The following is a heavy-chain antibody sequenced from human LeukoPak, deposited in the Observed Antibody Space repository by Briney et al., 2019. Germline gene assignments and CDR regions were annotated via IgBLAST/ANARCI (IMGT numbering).Heavy chain of an antibody. D-gene: IGHD6-25*01. CDR1: GGSISSGDYY. V-gene: IGHV4-30-4*08. CDR2: IYYSGST. J-gene: IGHJ6*03. Sequence: SETLSLTCTVSGGSISSGDYYWSWIRQPPGKGLEWIGYIYYSGSTYYNPSLKSRVTISVDTSKNQFSLKLGSVTAADTAVYYCARVAGKRDYYYMDVWGKGTTVTVSS. CDR3: ARVAGKRDYYYMDV.